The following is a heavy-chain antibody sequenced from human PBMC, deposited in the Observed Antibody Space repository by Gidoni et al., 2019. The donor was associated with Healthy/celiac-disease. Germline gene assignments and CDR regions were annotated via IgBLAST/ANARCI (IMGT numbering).Heavy chain of an antibody. CDR3: AKGSPITMVRGRGSWFDP. CDR1: GFTFSSYA. D-gene: IGHD3-10*01. V-gene: IGHV3-23*01. J-gene: IGHJ5*02. CDR2: ISGRGGRT. Sequence: EVQLLESGGGLVQPGGSLRLSCAASGFTFSSYAMGWVRQAPGKGLEWGSAISGRGGRTYYADSVKGRFTISRDNSKNTLYLQMNSLRAEDTAVYYCAKGSPITMVRGRGSWFDPWGQGTLVTVSS.